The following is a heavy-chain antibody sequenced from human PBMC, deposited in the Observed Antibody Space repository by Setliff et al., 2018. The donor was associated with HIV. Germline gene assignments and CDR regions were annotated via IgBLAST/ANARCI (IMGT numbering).Heavy chain of an antibody. CDR1: GGTLSNYV. D-gene: IGHD6-13*01. CDR2: IIPMYNIP. CDR3: ARDQTGVAAAAFGGGSAWSDEGFDI. Sequence: SVKVSCKTSGGTLSNYVITWVRQAPGQGLEWMGMIIPMYNIPAYAQKSQGRVTFTADESTSTAYMELSSLSSEDTAVYYCARDQTGVAAAAFGGGSAWSDEGFDIWGQGTMVT. J-gene: IGHJ3*02. V-gene: IGHV1-69*13.